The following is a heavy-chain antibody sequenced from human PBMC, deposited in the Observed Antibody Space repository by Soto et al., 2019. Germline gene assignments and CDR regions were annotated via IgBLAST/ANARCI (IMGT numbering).Heavy chain of an antibody. V-gene: IGHV1-18*01. D-gene: IGHD3-3*01. Sequence: ASVKVSCKASGYTFTSYGISWVRQAPGQGLEWMGWISAYNGNTNYAQKLQGRVTMTTDTSTSTAYMELRSLRSDDTAVYYCAGDGYYYFWSGYRSDGYYFYGMEVWGQRTTGTVSS. CDR1: GYTFTSYG. CDR3: AGDGYYYFWSGYRSDGYYFYGMEV. J-gene: IGHJ6*02. CDR2: ISAYNGNT.